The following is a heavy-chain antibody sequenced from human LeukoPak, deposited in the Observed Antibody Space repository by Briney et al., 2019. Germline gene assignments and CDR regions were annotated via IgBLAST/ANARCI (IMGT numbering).Heavy chain of an antibody. CDR2: MNPNSGNT. D-gene: IGHD6-19*01. CDR1: GGTFSSYA. Sequence: ASVKVSCKASGGTFSSYAISWVRQAPGQGLEWMGWMNPNSGNTGYAQKFQGRVTMTRNTSISTAYMELSSLRSEDTAVYYCARGPTSSGLDYWGQGTLVTVSS. J-gene: IGHJ4*02. CDR3: ARGPTSSGLDY. V-gene: IGHV1-8*02.